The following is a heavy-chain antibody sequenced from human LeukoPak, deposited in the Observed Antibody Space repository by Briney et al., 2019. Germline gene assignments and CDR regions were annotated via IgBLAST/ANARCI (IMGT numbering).Heavy chain of an antibody. D-gene: IGHD4-23*01. V-gene: IGHV3-33*01. CDR3: ARENSGWFDP. CDR1: GFTFSSYG. J-gene: IGHJ5*02. Sequence: GRSLRFSCAASGFTFSSYGMHWVRQAPGKGLEWVAVIWYDGSNKYYADSVKGRFTISRDNSKNTLYLQMNSLRAEDTAVYYCARENSGWFDPWGQGTLVTVSS. CDR2: IWYDGSNK.